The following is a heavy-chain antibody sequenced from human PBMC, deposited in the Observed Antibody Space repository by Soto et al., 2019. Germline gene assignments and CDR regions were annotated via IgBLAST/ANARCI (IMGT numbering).Heavy chain of an antibody. CDR2: VYNRGST. D-gene: IGHD3-9*01. V-gene: IGHV4-61*01. Sequence: QVQLQESGPGLVKPSETLSLTCTVSGGSVSGGSYCWRWIRQPPGKGLECIGYVYNRGSTTYNPSRSSRVDISVDTAKNKCSLVLSSVTAADTAVYYCARVPLTTYFDLWGRGTLVTVSS. J-gene: IGHJ2*01. CDR3: ARVPLTTYFDL. CDR1: GGSVSGGSYC.